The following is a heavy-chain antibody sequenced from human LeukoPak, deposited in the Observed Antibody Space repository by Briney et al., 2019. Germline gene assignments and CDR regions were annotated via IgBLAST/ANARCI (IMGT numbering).Heavy chain of an antibody. CDR2: INAFNGNR. J-gene: IGHJ4*02. CDR1: GYTFSGYG. CDR3: ARSMGVGSAATGRILDY. Sequence: ASVKVSCKASGYTFSGYGLTWVRQAPGQGLEWMGWINAFNGNRNYAQRLQGRVTMTTDTSTSTAYMELRSLRSDDTAVYYCARSMGVGSAATGRILDYWGQGTLVIVSS. V-gene: IGHV1-18*01. D-gene: IGHD6-13*01.